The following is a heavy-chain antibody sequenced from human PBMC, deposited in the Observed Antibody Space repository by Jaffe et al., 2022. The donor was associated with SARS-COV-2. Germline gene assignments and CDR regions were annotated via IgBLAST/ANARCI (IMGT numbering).Heavy chain of an antibody. CDR1: GYTFTGYH. D-gene: IGHD6-13*01. Sequence: QVQLVQSGAEVKKPGASVKVSCKASGYTFTGYHLHWLRQAPGQGLEWMGRINPNSGGTNYAQKFQGRVTMTRDTSISTVYMELSSLRSDETAVYYCARDHSSSCGFWGQGTLVTVSS. CDR2: INPNSGGT. J-gene: IGHJ4*02. CDR3: ARDHSSSCGF. V-gene: IGHV1-2*06.